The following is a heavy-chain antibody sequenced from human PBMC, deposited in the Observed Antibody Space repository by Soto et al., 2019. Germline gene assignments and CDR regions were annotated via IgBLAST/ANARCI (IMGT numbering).Heavy chain of an antibody. Sequence: ASVKVSCKASGYTFTNYDFNWVRQAPGQGLEWMGWISADNTKTNSAQKFQDRLTMSTDTSTGTAYMEMNSLRAEDTAVYYCAKENLILGPSHLDSWGQGTLVTVSS. J-gene: IGHJ5*01. D-gene: IGHD1-26*01. V-gene: IGHV1-18*01. CDR3: AKENLILGPSHLDS. CDR1: GYTFTNYD. CDR2: ISADNTKT.